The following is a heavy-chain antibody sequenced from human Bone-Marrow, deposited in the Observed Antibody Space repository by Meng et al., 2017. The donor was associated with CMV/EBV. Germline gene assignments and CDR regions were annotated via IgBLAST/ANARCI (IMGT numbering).Heavy chain of an antibody. Sequence: ASVKVSCKASGYTFTGYYMHWVRQAPGQGLEWMGWINPNSGGTNYAQKFQGRVTMTRDTSISTAYMELSRLRSDGTAVYYCARADDSSGYYGYWGQGTLVTVSS. D-gene: IGHD3-22*01. J-gene: IGHJ4*02. CDR1: GYTFTGYY. CDR3: ARADDSSGYYGY. CDR2: INPNSGGT. V-gene: IGHV1-2*02.